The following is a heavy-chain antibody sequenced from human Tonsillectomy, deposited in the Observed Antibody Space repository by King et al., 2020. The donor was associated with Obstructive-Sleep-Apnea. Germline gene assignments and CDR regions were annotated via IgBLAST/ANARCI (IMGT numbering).Heavy chain of an antibody. D-gene: IGHD1-26*01. Sequence: EVQLVESGGGLVQPGGSLRLSCAASGFTFRTSWMHWVRQAPGKGLVWVSRINSDGSSTIYADFVKGRFTISRDKAKNTLYLQMNSLRAEDTAVYYCARDRGGAGPTTTDYWGQGTLVTVSS. CDR2: INSDGSST. CDR1: GFTFRTSW. J-gene: IGHJ4*02. V-gene: IGHV3-74*01. CDR3: ARDRGGAGPTTTDY.